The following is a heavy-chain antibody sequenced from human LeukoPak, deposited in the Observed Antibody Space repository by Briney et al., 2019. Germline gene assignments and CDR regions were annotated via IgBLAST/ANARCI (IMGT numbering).Heavy chain of an antibody. CDR1: GLTFDDYA. D-gene: IGHD3-16*01. CDR3: ARVYLPTSYYYYYYMDV. V-gene: IGHV3-9*01. J-gene: IGHJ6*03. Sequence: GGSLRLSCAASGLTFDDYAMHWVRQAPGKGLEWVSGISWNSGSIGYADSVKGRFTISRDNAKNSLYLQMNSLRAEDTAVYYCARVYLPTSYYYYYYMDVWGKGTTVTVSS. CDR2: ISWNSGSI.